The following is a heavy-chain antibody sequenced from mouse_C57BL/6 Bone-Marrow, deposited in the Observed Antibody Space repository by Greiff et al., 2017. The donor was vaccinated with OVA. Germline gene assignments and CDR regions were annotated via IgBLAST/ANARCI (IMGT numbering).Heavy chain of an antibody. CDR2: IDPSDSYT. V-gene: IGHV1-50*01. Sequence: VQLQQPGAELVKPGASVKLSCKASGYTFTSYWMQWVKQRPGQGLEWIGEIDPSDSYTNYHQKFKGKDPLTVETSSSTAYMQLSSLTSEDSAVYYCARGDGDWFAYGGQGTLVTVSA. D-gene: IGHD3-3*01. CDR3: ARGDGDWFAY. J-gene: IGHJ3*01. CDR1: GYTFTSYW.